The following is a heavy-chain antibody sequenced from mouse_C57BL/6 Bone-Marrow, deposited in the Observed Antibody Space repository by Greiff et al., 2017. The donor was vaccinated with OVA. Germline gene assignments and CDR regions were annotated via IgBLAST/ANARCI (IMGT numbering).Heavy chain of an antibody. CDR1: GFTFSDYG. CDR3: ARLIYGSSFAY. CDR2: ISNLAYSI. J-gene: IGHJ3*01. V-gene: IGHV5-15*01. D-gene: IGHD1-1*01. Sequence: EVKLMESGGGLVQPGGSLKLSCAASGFTFSDYGMAWVRQAPRKGPEWVAFISNLAYSIYYADTVTGRFTISRENAKNTLYLEMSSLRSEDTAMYYCARLIYGSSFAYWGQGTLVTVSA.